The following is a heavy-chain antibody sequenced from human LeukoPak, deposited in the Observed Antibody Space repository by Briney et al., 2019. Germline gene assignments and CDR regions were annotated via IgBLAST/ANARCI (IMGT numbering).Heavy chain of an antibody. CDR2: IYHSGST. D-gene: IGHD4-17*01. Sequence: SETLSLTCTVSGYSISSGYYWVWIRQPPGKGLEWIGSIYHSGSTNYNPSLKSRVTISVDTSKNQFSLKLSSVTAADTAVYYCAREVTTVTTPYYMDVWGKGTTVTISS. CDR3: AREVTTVTTPYYMDV. V-gene: IGHV4-38-2*02. CDR1: GYSISSGYY. J-gene: IGHJ6*03.